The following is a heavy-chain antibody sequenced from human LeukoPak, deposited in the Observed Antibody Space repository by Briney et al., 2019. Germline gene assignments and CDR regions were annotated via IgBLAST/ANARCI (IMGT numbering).Heavy chain of an antibody. D-gene: IGHD3-22*01. CDR1: GGSFSGYY. CDR2: INHSGST. CDR3: ARSGVVAATWYYYYMDV. Sequence: SETLSLTCAVYGGSFSGYYWSWIRQPPGKGLEWIGEINHSGSTNYNPSLKSRVTISVDTSKNQFSLKLSSVTAADTAVYYCARSGVVAATWYYYYMDVWGKGTTVTVSS. V-gene: IGHV4-34*01. J-gene: IGHJ6*03.